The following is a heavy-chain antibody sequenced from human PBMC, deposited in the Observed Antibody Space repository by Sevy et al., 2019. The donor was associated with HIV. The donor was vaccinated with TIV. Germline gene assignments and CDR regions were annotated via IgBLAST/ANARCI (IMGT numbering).Heavy chain of an antibody. CDR2: ISYDGSNK. J-gene: IGHJ6*02. Sequence: GGSLRLSCAASGFTFSSYAMHWVRQAPGKGLEWVAVISYDGSNKYYADSVKGRFTISRDNSKNTLYLQMNSLRAEDTAVYYCARGVGQNYYYGMDVWGQGTTVTVSS. V-gene: IGHV3-30*04. CDR1: GFTFSSYA. CDR3: ARGVGQNYYYGMDV. D-gene: IGHD2-15*01.